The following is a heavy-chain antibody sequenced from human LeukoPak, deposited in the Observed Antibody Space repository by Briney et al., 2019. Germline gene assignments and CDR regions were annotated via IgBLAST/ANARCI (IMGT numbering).Heavy chain of an antibody. CDR1: GGSFSGYY. CDR2: INHSGGT. CDR3: ARGFGGYSYGGTLDWFDP. Sequence: SETLSLTCAVYGGSFSGYYWSWIRQPPGKGLEWIGEINHSGGTNYNPSLKSRVTISVDTSKNQFSLKLSSVTAADTAVYYCARGFGGYSYGGTLDWFDPWGQGTLVTVSS. V-gene: IGHV4-34*01. J-gene: IGHJ5*02. D-gene: IGHD5-18*01.